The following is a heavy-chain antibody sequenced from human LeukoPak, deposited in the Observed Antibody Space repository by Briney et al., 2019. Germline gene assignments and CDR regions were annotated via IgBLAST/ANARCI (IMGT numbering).Heavy chain of an antibody. CDR1: GGSINTYY. D-gene: IGHD2-21*02. Sequence: PSETLSLTCTVSGGSINTYYWAWIRQPPGKGLEWIGHINYSGSTNYNPSLKSRVTISVDTSKNQFSLKLSSVTAADTAVYYCARSLVTGLGWYFDLWGRGTLVTVSS. V-gene: IGHV4-59*08. J-gene: IGHJ2*01. CDR3: ARSLVTGLGWYFDL. CDR2: INYSGST.